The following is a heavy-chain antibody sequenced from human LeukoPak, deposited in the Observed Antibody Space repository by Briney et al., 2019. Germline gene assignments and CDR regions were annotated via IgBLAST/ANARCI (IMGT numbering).Heavy chain of an antibody. V-gene: IGHV4-39*07. CDR3: ARVRCSGGSRPYYYYYYYMDV. J-gene: IGHJ6*03. D-gene: IGHD2-15*01. Sequence: SETLSLTCTVSGGSIRSSSYYWGWIRQPPGKGPEWIGSIHYSGSTYYNPSLQSRVTISIDTSKNQFSLKLRFVTAADTAVYYCARVRCSGGSRPYYYYYYYMDVWGKGTTVTVSS. CDR2: IHYSGST. CDR1: GGSIRSSSYY.